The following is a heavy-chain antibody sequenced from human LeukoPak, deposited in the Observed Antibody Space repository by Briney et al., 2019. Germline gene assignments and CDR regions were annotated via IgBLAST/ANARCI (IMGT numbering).Heavy chain of an antibody. CDR2: IYSGDNT. V-gene: IGHV3-53*01. CDR3: ATASYSSGPYYYGMDV. D-gene: IGHD6-19*01. J-gene: IGHJ6*02. Sequence: PGGSLRLSCAASGFTITSNYMSWVRQPPGKGLEWVSVIYSGDNTYYADSVKGRFSISRDNSKSTLYLHMNSLRAEDTALYYCATASYSSGPYYYGMDVWGHGTTVTVSS. CDR1: GFTITSNY.